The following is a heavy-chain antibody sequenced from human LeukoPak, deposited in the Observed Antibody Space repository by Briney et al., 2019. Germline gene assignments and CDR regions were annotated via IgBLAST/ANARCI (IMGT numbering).Heavy chain of an antibody. V-gene: IGHV4-4*02. Sequence: PSETLSLTCAVSGGSISSSNWWSWVRQPPGKGLEWIGEIYHNGSTNYNPSLKSRVTISVDKSKNQFSLKLSSVTAADTAVYYCARGPYYDFWSGYYTGIPPDYWGQGTLVTVSS. CDR3: ARGPYYDFWSGYYTGIPPDY. D-gene: IGHD3-3*01. J-gene: IGHJ4*02. CDR1: GGSISSSNW. CDR2: IYHNGST.